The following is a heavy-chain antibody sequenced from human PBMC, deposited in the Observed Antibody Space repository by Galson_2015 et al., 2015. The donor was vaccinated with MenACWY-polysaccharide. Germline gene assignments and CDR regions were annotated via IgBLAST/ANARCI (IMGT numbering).Heavy chain of an antibody. CDR3: ARAGVRKGVVVASYFDY. D-gene: IGHD2-15*01. CDR1: GGSVSSGSYY. Sequence: SETLSLTCTVSGGSVSSGSYYWSWIRQPPGKGLEWIGYIYYSGSTNYNPSLKSRVTISVDTSKNQFSLKLSSVTAADTAVYYCARAGVRKGVVVASYFDYWGQGTLVTVSS. V-gene: IGHV4-61*01. J-gene: IGHJ4*02. CDR2: IYYSGST.